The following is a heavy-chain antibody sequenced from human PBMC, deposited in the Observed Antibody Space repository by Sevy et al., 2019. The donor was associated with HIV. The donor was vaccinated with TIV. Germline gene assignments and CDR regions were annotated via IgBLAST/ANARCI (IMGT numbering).Heavy chain of an antibody. CDR3: ARIKLSGWRLDY. Sequence: SETLSLTCTVSGGSISIYYWSWIRQPPGKGLEWIGYIYYSGSTNYNPSLKSRVTLSVDKSKNEFSLKLNSVTAADTAVYYCARIKLSGWRLDYWGQGTLVTVSS. V-gene: IGHV4-59*12. CDR2: IYYSGST. CDR1: GGSISIYY. D-gene: IGHD6-19*01. J-gene: IGHJ4*02.